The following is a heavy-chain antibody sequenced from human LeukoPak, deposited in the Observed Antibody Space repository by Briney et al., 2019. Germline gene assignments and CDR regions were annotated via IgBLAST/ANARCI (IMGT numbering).Heavy chain of an antibody. V-gene: IGHV3-30*02. J-gene: IGHJ4*02. CDR3: AREVVPAAEVDY. CDR2: IRYDGSNK. Sequence: GGSLRLSXAASGFTFSSYGMLWVRQAPGKGLEWVAFIRYDGSNKYYADSVKGRFTISRDNSKNTLYLQMNSLRAEDTAVYYCAREVVPAAEVDYWGQGTLVTVSS. CDR1: GFTFSSYG. D-gene: IGHD2-2*01.